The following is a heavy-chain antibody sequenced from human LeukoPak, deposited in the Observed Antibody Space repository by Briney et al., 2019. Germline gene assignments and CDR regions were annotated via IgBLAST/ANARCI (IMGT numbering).Heavy chain of an antibody. V-gene: IGHV3-7*01. Sequence: GGSLRLSCAASGFTLSSYAMSWVRQAPGKGLEWVANIKQDGSEKYYVDSVKGRFTISRDNAKNSLYLQMNSLRAEDTAVYYCARDRRGYYYGSGSYHYWGQGTLVTVSS. D-gene: IGHD3-10*01. J-gene: IGHJ4*02. CDR1: GFTLSSYA. CDR2: IKQDGSEK. CDR3: ARDRRGYYYGSGSYHY.